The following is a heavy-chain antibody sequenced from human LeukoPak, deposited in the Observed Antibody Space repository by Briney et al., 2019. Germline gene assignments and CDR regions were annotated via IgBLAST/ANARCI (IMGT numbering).Heavy chain of an antibody. J-gene: IGHJ2*01. V-gene: IGHV3-30-3*01. D-gene: IGHD6-19*01. CDR3: AKERQWLVREDWYFDL. CDR2: ISYDGTNK. CDR1: GFTFSSYA. Sequence: PGRSLRLSCAASGFTFSSYALHWVRQAPGKGLEWVALISYDGTNKYYADSVKGRFTISRDNSKNTLYLQMNSLRAEDTAVYYCAKERQWLVREDWYFDLWGRGTLVTVSS.